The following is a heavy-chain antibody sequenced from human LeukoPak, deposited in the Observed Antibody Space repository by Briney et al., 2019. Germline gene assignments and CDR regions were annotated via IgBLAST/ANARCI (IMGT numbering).Heavy chain of an antibody. V-gene: IGHV6-1*01. Sequence: SQTLSLTCAISGDSVPANSVAWIWIRTSPSRSLEGLGRTYYRSKWYNDYAISVKSRITLNPDTSKNQFALQLNSVTPEDTAVYYCAREFRSSADYWGQGTLVTVSS. J-gene: IGHJ4*02. CDR2: TYYRSKWYN. CDR3: AREFRSSADY. CDR1: GDSVPANSVA. D-gene: IGHD6-19*01.